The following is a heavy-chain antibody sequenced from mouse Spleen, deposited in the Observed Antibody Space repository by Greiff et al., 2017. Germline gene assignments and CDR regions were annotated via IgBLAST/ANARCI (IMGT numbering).Heavy chain of an antibody. Sequence: EVHLVESGGGLVKPGGSLKLSCAASGFTFSSYGMSWVRQTPEKRLEWVATISGGGSYTYYPDSVKGRFTISRDNAKNNLYLQMSSLRSEDTALYYCARFNWDDWFAYWGQGTLVTVSA. D-gene: IGHD4-1*01. J-gene: IGHJ3*01. CDR3: ARFNWDDWFAY. V-gene: IGHV5-9-2*01. CDR2: ISGGGSYT. CDR1: GFTFSSYG.